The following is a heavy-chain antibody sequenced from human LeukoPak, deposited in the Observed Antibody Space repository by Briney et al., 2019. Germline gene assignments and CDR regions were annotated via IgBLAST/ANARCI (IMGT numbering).Heavy chain of an antibody. CDR3: ARGSSGSYYPN. D-gene: IGHD1-26*01. J-gene: IGHJ4*02. CDR1: GGSLSSSSYY. V-gene: IGHV4-39*07. Sequence: SETLSLTCTVSGGSLSSSSYYWGWIRQPPGKGLEWIGSIYYSGSTYYNPSLKSRVTISVDTSKNQFSLKLSSVTAADTAVYYCARGSSGSYYPNWGQGTLVTVSS. CDR2: IYYSGST.